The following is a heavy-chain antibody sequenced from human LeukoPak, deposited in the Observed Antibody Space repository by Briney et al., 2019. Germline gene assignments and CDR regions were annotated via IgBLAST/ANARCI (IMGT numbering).Heavy chain of an antibody. Sequence: SETLSLTCTASGGSVTGGTHSWSWLRQPPGKGLEWLGYIYYTGSTNYNPSLKSRVTISLDTSNNQFSLKLSSVTAADTAVYYCARRRGGQFDWLLYVGEAFDIWGQGTMVTVSS. V-gene: IGHV4-61*01. CDR3: ARRRGGQFDWLLYVGEAFDI. CDR2: IYYTGST. CDR1: GGSVTGGTHS. J-gene: IGHJ3*02. D-gene: IGHD3-9*01.